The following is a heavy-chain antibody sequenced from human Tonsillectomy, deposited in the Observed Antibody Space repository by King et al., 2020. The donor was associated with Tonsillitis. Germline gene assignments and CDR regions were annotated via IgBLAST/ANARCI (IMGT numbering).Heavy chain of an antibody. D-gene: IGHD4-17*01. Sequence: DVQLVESGGGLVKPGRSLRLSCTASGFTFGDYAMSWFRQAPGKGLEWVGFIRSKAYGGTTEYAASVKGRFTISRDDSKSIAYLQMNSLKTEDTAVYYCTSDYGTGRGYYGMDVWGQGTTVTVSS. CDR1: GFTFGDYA. CDR3: TSDYGTGRGYYGMDV. CDR2: IRSKAYGGTT. J-gene: IGHJ6*02. V-gene: IGHV3-49*05.